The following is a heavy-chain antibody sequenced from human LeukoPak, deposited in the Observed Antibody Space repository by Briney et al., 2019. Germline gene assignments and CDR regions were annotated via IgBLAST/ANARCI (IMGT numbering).Heavy chain of an antibody. J-gene: IGHJ4*02. CDR1: GFTFSSYE. V-gene: IGHV3-23*01. CDR3: AKEYVWGSYRFFDY. Sequence: GGSLRLSCAASGFTFSSYEMNWVRQAPGKGLEWVSAISGSGGSTYYADSVKGRFTISRDNSKNTLYLQMNSLRAEDTAVYYCAKEYVWGSYRFFDYWGQGTLVTVSS. D-gene: IGHD3-16*02. CDR2: ISGSGGST.